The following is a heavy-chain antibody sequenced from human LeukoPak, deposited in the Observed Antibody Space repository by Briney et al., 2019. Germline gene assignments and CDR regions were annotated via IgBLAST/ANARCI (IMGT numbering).Heavy chain of an antibody. V-gene: IGHV1-2*02. Sequence: ASVKVSCKASGYTFTGYYMHWVRQAPGQGLEWMGWINPNNGGTNYAQKFQGRVTMTRDTSISTAYMELSRLKSDDTAVYYCAWGAMVVTPFDYWGQGTLVTVSS. CDR2: INPNNGGT. J-gene: IGHJ4*02. CDR3: AWGAMVVTPFDY. D-gene: IGHD4-23*01. CDR1: GYTFTGYY.